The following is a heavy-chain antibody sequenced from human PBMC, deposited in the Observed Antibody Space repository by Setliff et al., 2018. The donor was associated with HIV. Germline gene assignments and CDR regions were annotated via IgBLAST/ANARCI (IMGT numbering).Heavy chain of an antibody. J-gene: IGHJ6*03. CDR2: IRSKANGGTT. CDR3: TRRLALLRYFGGDYYYYMDV. V-gene: IGHV3-49*04. D-gene: IGHD3-9*01. CDR1: GFSFGDYA. Sequence: GGSLRLSCTASGFSFGDYAMSWVRQAPGKGLEWVGFIRSKANGGTTEDAASVKGRFTISREDSKSIAYLQMNRLTTEDTAVYYCTRRLALLRYFGGDYYYYMDVWGKGTTVTVSS.